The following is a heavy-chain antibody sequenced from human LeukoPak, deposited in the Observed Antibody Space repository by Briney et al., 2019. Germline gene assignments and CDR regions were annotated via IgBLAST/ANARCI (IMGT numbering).Heavy chain of an antibody. CDR3: ARQGDYRYPFDS. CDR1: GGSISSYY. V-gene: IGHV4-59*08. D-gene: IGHD3-16*02. CDR2: VYYSGST. J-gene: IGHJ4*02. Sequence: ESSETLSLTCTVSGGSISSYYWSWIRQLPGKGLEWIGYVYYSGSTNYNPSLKGRVTISVDTSKNQFSLKLTSVTAADTAVYYCARQGDYRYPFDSWGQGTLVTVSS.